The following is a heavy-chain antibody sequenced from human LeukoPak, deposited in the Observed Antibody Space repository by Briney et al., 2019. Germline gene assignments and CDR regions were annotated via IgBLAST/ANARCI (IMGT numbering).Heavy chain of an antibody. Sequence: GGSLRLSCAASGFTVSSNYMNWVRQAPGKGLEGVSVIYSGGRTYYADSVKGRFIISRDNSKNMVYLQMNSLRAEDTALYYCARGDRAASGYDSWGQGTLVTVSS. J-gene: IGHJ4*02. D-gene: IGHD3-22*01. CDR1: GFTVSSNY. CDR2: IYSGGRT. V-gene: IGHV3-66*01. CDR3: ARGDRAASGYDS.